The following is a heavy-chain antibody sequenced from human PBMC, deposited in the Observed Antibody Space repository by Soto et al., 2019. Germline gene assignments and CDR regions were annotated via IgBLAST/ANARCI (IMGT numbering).Heavy chain of an antibody. J-gene: IGHJ4*02. CDR1: GGSISSSSYY. CDR3: ARSYSSSWYRLSLYH. Sequence: SETLSLTCTVSGGSISSSSYYWGWIRQPPGKGLEWIGSIYYSGSTYYNPSLKSRVTISVDTSKNQFSLKLSSVTAADTAVYYCARSYSSSWYRLSLYHWGQGTLVTVSS. V-gene: IGHV4-39*01. CDR2: IYYSGST. D-gene: IGHD6-13*01.